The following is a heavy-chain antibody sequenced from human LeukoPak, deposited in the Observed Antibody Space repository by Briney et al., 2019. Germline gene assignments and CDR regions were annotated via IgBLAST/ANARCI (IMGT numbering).Heavy chain of an antibody. Sequence: AGGSLRLSCAASGFTFSSYARSWVRQAPGKGLEWGSAISGSGGSTYYAYSVRGRFTSARNNSKNTLYLQINSLRAEDTAVYYCANWPDAFDIWGQGTMVTVSS. CDR3: ANWPDAFDI. CDR1: GFTFSSYA. V-gene: IGHV3-23*01. J-gene: IGHJ3*02. CDR2: ISGSGGST.